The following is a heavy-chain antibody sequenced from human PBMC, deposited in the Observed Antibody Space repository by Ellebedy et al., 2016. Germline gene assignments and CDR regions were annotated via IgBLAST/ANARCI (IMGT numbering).Heavy chain of an antibody. CDR1: GGSISSSSYY. V-gene: IGHV4-39*07. J-gene: IGHJ5*02. CDR3: ARRPQYSYGYNWFDP. CDR2: INHSGST. Sequence: SETLSLXXTVSGGSISSSSYYWSWIRQPPGKGLEWIGEINHSGSTNYNPSLKSRVTISVDTSKNQFSLKLSSVTAADTAVYYCARRPQYSYGYNWFDPWGQGTLVTVSS. D-gene: IGHD5-18*01.